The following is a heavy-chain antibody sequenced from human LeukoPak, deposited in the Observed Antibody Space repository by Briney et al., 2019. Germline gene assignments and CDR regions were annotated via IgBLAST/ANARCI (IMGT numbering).Heavy chain of an antibody. CDR1: GGSISSSSYY. CDR2: IYYSGST. CDR3: ARETGYYYDRSGYYYSGARYDAFDI. V-gene: IGHV4-39*07. Sequence: SETLSLTCTVSGGSISSSSYYWGWIRQPPGKGLEWIGSIYYSGSTYYNPSLKSRVTISVDTSKNQFSLKLSSVTAADTAIYYCARETGYYYDRSGYYYSGARYDAFDIWGPGTMVTVSS. D-gene: IGHD3-22*01. J-gene: IGHJ3*02.